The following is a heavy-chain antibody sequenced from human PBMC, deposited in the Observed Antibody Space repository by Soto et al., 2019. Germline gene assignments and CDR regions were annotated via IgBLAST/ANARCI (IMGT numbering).Heavy chain of an antibody. V-gene: IGHV3-7*01. CDR1: GFTFSRYW. D-gene: IGHD5-12*01. CDR3: ARGGSGDENWPPYYSYGMDV. CDR2: IKQDGSEK. J-gene: IGHJ6*02. Sequence: EVQLVESGGGLVQPGGSLRLSCAASGFTFSRYWMSWVRQAPGKGLEWVANIKQDGSEKYYVDSVKGRFTISRDNAKNSLYLQMDSLRAEDTAVYYCARGGSGDENWPPYYSYGMDVWGQGTTVTVSS.